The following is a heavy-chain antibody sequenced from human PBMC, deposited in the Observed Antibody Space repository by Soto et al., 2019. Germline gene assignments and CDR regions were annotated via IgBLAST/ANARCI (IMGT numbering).Heavy chain of an antibody. CDR2: IYYSGST. D-gene: IGHD2-2*01. CDR1: GGSISSSSYY. CDR3: ARHTYCISTSCYTNWFDP. J-gene: IGHJ5*02. Sequence: QLQLQESGPGLVKPSETLSLTCTVSGGSISSSSYYWGWIRQPPGKGLEWIGSIYYSGSTYYNPSLNSRVTKSVDTSKNQFSQKLCSVTAADTAAYYCARHTYCISTSCYTNWFDPWGQGTLVIVSS. V-gene: IGHV4-39*01.